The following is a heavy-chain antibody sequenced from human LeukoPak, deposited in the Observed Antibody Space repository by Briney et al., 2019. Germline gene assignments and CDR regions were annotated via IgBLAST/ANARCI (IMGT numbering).Heavy chain of an antibody. Sequence: PGGSLRLSGAASGFTFSSYSMNWVRQAPGKGREWVSSISSSSSYIYYADSVKGRFTISRDNAKNSLYLQMNSLRAEDTAVYYCARELRYFDWLPDYWGQGTLVTVSS. CDR3: ARELRYFDWLPDY. CDR2: ISSSSSYI. D-gene: IGHD3-9*01. V-gene: IGHV3-21*01. CDR1: GFTFSSYS. J-gene: IGHJ4*02.